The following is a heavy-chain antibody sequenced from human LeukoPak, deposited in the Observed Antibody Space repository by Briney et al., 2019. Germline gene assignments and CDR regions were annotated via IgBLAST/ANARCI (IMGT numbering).Heavy chain of an antibody. V-gene: IGHV1-18*01. CDR3: ARRSSSASSYYYYGMDV. Sequence: GASVKVSCKASGCSFTSYAISWVRQAPGQGLEWMGWISAYNGNTSYAQKLQGRVTMTTDTSTSTAYMELRSLRSDDTAVYYCARRSSSASSYYYYGMDVWGQGTTVTVSS. J-gene: IGHJ6*02. CDR1: GCSFTSYA. D-gene: IGHD6-6*01. CDR2: ISAYNGNT.